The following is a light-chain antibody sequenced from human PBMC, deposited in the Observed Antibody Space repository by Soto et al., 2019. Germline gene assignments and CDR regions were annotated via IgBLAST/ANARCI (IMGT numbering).Light chain of an antibody. V-gene: IGLV2-14*01. Sequence: QSVPTHPTPVPRSPAHSTTFSCTGPSSHVGGYNYVSWYQQHPGKAPKFMIYDVSNRPSGVSNRFSGSKSGNTASLTISGLQAEDEADYYCSSYTTSNTRQIVFGTGTKVTVL. CDR2: DVS. J-gene: IGLJ1*01. CDR3: SSYTTSNTRQIV. CDR1: SSHVGGYNY.